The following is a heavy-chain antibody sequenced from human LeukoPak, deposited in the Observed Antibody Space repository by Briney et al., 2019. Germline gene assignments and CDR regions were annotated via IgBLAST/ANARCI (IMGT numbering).Heavy chain of an antibody. CDR3: AREAVAGPNYYYYGMDV. V-gene: IGHV1-46*01. J-gene: IGHJ6*02. CDR2: INPSGGST. Sequence: ASVKVSCKASGYTFTSYYMHWVRQAPGQGLEWMGIINPSGGSTSYAQKFQGRVTMTRDTSTSTVYMELSSLRSEDTAVYYCAREAVAGPNYYYYGMDVWGRGTTVTVSS. D-gene: IGHD6-19*01. CDR1: GYTFTSYY.